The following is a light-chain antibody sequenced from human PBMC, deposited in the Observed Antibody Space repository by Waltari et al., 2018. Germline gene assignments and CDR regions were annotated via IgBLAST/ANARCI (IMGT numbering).Light chain of an antibody. V-gene: IGKV1-8*01. Sequence: AIRMTQSPSSFSASTGDSVTITFRASQGISSYLAWYQQKPGKAPKLLIYAASTLQSGVPSRFSGSGSGTDFTLTISCLQSEDFATYYCQQYYSYPPVFGPGTKVDIK. CDR2: AAS. CDR3: QQYYSYPPV. J-gene: IGKJ3*01. CDR1: QGISSY.